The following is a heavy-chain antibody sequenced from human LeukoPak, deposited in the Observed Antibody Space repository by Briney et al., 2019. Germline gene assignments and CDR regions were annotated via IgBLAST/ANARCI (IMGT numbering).Heavy chain of an antibody. V-gene: IGHV4-59*01. CDR1: GGSISSYY. J-gene: IGHJ4*02. Sequence: SETLSLTCTVSGGSISSYYWSWIRQPPGKGLEWIGYIYYSGSTNYNPSLKSRVTISVDTSQNQFSLKLSSVTAADTAVYYCARGMVVVTAANFDYWGQGTLVTVSS. CDR3: ARGMVVVTAANFDY. D-gene: IGHD2-21*02. CDR2: IYYSGST.